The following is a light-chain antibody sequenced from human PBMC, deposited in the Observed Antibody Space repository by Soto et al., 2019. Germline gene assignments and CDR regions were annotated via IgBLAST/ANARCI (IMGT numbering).Light chain of an antibody. V-gene: IGLV2-14*01. CDR2: EVS. CDR3: SSYTSGSTPLV. CDR1: SNDVGAYNF. J-gene: IGLJ1*01. Sequence: QSVLTQPPSASGSPGQSVTISCTGTSNDVGAYNFISWYQQHPGKAPKLMIYEVSNRPSGVSTRFSGSKSGDTASLNISGLQAEDEADYYCSSYTSGSTPLVFGTGTKVTVL.